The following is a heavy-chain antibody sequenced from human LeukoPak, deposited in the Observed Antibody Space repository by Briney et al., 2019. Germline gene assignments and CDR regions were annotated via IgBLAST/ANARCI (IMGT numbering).Heavy chain of an antibody. Sequence: SETLSLTCTVSGASINNYYWSWVRQSPEKGLEWIGYISHSGSTHYNPSLKRRITISVDTSKIHFSLNLTSVTAADTAVYYCARDSAAGSYYYYTDVWGKGTTVTISS. CDR1: GASINNYY. CDR3: ARDSAAGSYYYYTDV. CDR2: ISHSGST. V-gene: IGHV4-59*01. J-gene: IGHJ6*03. D-gene: IGHD1-1*01.